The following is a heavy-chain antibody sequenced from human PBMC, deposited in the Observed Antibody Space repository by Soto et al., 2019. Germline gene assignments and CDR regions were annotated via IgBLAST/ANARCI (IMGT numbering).Heavy chain of an antibody. Sequence: EAQLLESGGDWAQPGGSLRLSCAASGFTFSSHGMSWVRQAPGKGLEWIAGLSRGGGTTYYADSVKGRFTISRDNSKNILDLIMNSLKVEDTALYYCAKDGQYRTDAFDVWGQGTMVTVSS. CDR2: LSRGGGTT. CDR3: AKDGQYRTDAFDV. D-gene: IGHD1-1*01. CDR1: GFTFSSHG. J-gene: IGHJ3*01. V-gene: IGHV3-23*01.